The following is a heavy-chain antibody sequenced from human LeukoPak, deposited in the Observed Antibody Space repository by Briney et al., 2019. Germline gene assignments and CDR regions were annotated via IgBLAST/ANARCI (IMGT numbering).Heavy chain of an antibody. CDR3: ARGGGITIFGVVIKYNWFDP. CDR2: INHSGST. CDR1: GGSFSGYY. J-gene: IGHJ5*02. Sequence: SETLSLTCAVYGGSFSGYYWSWIRQPPGKGLEWIGEINHSGSTNYNPSLKSRVTISVDTSKNQFSLKLSSVTAADTAVYYCARGGGITIFGVVIKYNWFDPWGQGTLVTVSS. D-gene: IGHD3-3*01. V-gene: IGHV4-34*01.